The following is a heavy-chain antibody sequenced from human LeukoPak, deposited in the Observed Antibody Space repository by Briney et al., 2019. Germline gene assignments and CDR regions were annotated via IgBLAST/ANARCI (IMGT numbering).Heavy chain of an antibody. Sequence: PSETLSLTCSVSGYSISSGYFWGWIRQPPGKGPEWIATTHHSGATYYNPSLKSPVTLSVDTSKNQVSLKMTSVTAADTAVYYCTREVWGSTFPDYWGQGTLVTVSS. CDR2: THHSGAT. CDR3: TREVWGSTFPDY. V-gene: IGHV4-38-2*02. CDR1: GYSISSGYF. D-gene: IGHD7-27*01. J-gene: IGHJ4*02.